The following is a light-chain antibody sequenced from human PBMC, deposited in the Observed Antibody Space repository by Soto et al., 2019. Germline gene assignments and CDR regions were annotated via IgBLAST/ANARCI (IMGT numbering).Light chain of an antibody. CDR1: SSDIGGYNY. CDR2: DVI. CDR3: SSYTTSSTPVV. V-gene: IGLV2-14*03. Sequence: QSALTQPASVSGSPGQPITISCSGTSSDIGGYNYVFWYQHHPGKAPKLIIYDVINRPSGVSNRFSGSKSANTASLTISGLQAEDEADYFCSSYTTSSTPVVFGGGTKLTVL. J-gene: IGLJ2*01.